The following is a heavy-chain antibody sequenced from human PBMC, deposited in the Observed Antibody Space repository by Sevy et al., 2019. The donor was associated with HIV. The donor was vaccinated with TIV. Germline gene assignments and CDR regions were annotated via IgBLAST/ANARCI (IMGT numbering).Heavy chain of an antibody. D-gene: IGHD2-2*01. CDR3: ARDRYCSSTSCYYGMDV. J-gene: IGHJ6*02. V-gene: IGHV3-21*01. CDR2: ISSSSSYI. CDR1: GFTFSSYE. Sequence: GGSLRLSCAASGFTFSSYEMNWVRQAPGKGLEWVSSISSSSSYIYYADSVKGRFTISRDNAKNSLYLQMNSLRAEDTAVYYCARDRYCSSTSCYYGMDVWGQGTTVTVSS.